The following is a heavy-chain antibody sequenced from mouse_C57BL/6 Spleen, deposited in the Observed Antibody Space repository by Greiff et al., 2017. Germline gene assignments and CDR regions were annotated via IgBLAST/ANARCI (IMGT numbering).Heavy chain of an antibody. CDR3: AREDSFDV. CDR1: GYTFTSYW. J-gene: IGHJ1*03. Sequence: VQLQQPGAELVRPGTSVKLSCKASGYTFTSYWMHWVKQRPGQGLEWIGVIVPSDSYTNYNQKFKGKATLTVDTSSSTAYMQLSSLTAEDSAVCCCAREDSFDVWGTGTTVTVSS. CDR2: IVPSDSYT. V-gene: IGHV1-59*01.